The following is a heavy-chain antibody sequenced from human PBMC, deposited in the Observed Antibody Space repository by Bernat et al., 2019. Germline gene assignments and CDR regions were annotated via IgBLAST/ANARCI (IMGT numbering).Heavy chain of an antibody. Sequence: EVQLSESGGGLVQPGGSLRLSCAASGFTFSSYAMNWVRQAPGKGLEWVSGISGSGGSTNYADSVKGRFTISRDNSKNTVYLQMNNLRGEDTAVYYCAKDPQIYIGYWFDPWGQGTLVTVSS. J-gene: IGHJ5*02. CDR2: ISGSGGST. CDR1: GFTFSSYA. V-gene: IGHV3-23*01. CDR3: AKDPQIYIGYWFDP. D-gene: IGHD2-2*02.